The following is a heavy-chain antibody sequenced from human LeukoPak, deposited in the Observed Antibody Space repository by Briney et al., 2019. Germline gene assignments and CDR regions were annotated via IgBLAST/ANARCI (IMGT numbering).Heavy chain of an antibody. CDR1: GYSISSGYY. CDR3: ARVRYYGSGTPQSLFDY. Sequence: SETLSLTCTVSGYSISSGYYWGWIRQPPGKGLEWIGTFYHSRSTYYNPSLKSRVTISVDTSKNQFSLKLSSVTAADTAVYYCARVRYYGSGTPQSLFDYWGQGPLVTVSS. J-gene: IGHJ4*02. V-gene: IGHV4-38-2*02. D-gene: IGHD3-10*01. CDR2: FYHSRST.